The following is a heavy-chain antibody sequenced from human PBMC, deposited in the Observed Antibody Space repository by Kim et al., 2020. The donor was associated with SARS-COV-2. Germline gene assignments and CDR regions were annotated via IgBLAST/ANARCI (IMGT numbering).Heavy chain of an antibody. J-gene: IGHJ5*02. CDR1: GFSFSAFG. CDR2: ISYDGSIT. D-gene: IGHD2-21*01. Sequence: GGSLRLSCAASGFSFSAFGVHWVRQAPGRGLEWLSLISYDGSITYYGGSVKGRFTISRDNSKNTLYLQMNRLTFEDTAVYYCAKDGDQEGGGTFRSWGQG. V-gene: IGHV3-30*18. CDR3: AKDGDQEGGGTFRS.